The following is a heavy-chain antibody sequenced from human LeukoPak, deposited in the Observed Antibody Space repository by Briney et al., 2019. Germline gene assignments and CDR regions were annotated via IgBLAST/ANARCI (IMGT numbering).Heavy chain of an antibody. CDR3: ARDASGYDDAFDI. Sequence: SETLSLTCTVSGGSISSYYWSWIRQPPGKGLEWMGYIYYSGSTNYNPSLKSRVTISVDTSKNQFSLKLSSVTAADTAVYYCARDASGYDDAFDIWGQGTMVTVSS. CDR2: IYYSGST. CDR1: GGSISSYY. J-gene: IGHJ3*02. D-gene: IGHD3-22*01. V-gene: IGHV4-59*01.